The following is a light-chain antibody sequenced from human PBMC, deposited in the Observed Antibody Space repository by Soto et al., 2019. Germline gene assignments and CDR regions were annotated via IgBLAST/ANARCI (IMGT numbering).Light chain of an antibody. Sequence: QSALTQPPSESGSPGQSVTISCTGTSSDVGGYNYVSWYQQYPGKAPKLMIYEVSKGPSGVPDRFSGSKSGNTASLTVSGLQAEDEADYYCSSYAGSNTFIFGGGTKLTVL. CDR1: SSDVGGYNY. CDR3: SSYAGSNTFI. V-gene: IGLV2-8*01. J-gene: IGLJ2*01. CDR2: EVS.